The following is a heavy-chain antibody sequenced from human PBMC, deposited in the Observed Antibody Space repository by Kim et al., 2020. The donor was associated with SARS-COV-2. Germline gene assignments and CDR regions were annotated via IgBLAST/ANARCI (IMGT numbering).Heavy chain of an antibody. J-gene: IGHJ6*02. V-gene: IGHV3-9*01. CDR3: AKTTYSSNWRGGRMDV. CDR2: ISWNSGYI. Sequence: GGSLRLSCAASGFTFADYGMHWVRQAPGKGLEWVSGISWNSGYISYADSVKGRFTITRDNAKNSLYLQMNSLRSEDTALYYCAKTTYSSNWRGGRMDVWGRGTPVTVSS. D-gene: IGHD6-13*01. CDR1: GFTFADYG.